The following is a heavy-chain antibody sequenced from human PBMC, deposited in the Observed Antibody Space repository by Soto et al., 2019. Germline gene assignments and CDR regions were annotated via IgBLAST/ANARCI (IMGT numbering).Heavy chain of an antibody. CDR3: ARAPPLYCSGGSCYYPHGMDV. D-gene: IGHD2-15*01. CDR2: MYYSGNT. Sequence: SETLSLTCTVSGTSITSNNYYWGWIRQPPGKGLEWIASMYYSGNTYYNPSLKSRVTISIDTSKNQLSLKLSSVTAADTAVYYCARAPPLYCSGGSCYYPHGMDVWGQGTTVTVSS. J-gene: IGHJ6*02. V-gene: IGHV4-39*01. CDR1: GTSITSNNYY.